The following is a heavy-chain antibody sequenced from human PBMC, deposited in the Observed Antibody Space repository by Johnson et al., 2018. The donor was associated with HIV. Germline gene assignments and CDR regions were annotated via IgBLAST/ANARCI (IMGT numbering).Heavy chain of an antibody. CDR2: IRYDGSNK. CDR1: GFTFSSYA. J-gene: IGHJ3*02. D-gene: IGHD3-10*01. CDR3: AKEQWFGELFSAFDI. V-gene: IGHV3-30*02. Sequence: QMQLVESGGGVVQPGRSLRLSCAASGFTFSSYAMHWVRQAPGKGLEWVAFIRYDGSNKYYADSVKGRFTISRDNSKNTLYLQMNSLRAEDTAVYYCAKEQWFGELFSAFDIWGQGTMVTVSS.